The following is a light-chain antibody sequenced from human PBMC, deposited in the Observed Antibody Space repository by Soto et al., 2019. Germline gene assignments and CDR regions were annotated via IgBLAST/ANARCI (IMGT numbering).Light chain of an antibody. Sequence: DIVMTQSPDSLAVSLGERATIHCKSSQSDLHSSNNKNHLAWYQQKPGQPPKLLIYWASTRDSGVPDRFSGSGSGTDFTLTIISLQAEDLAVYYCQQYYSSSLTFGGGTKVDIK. V-gene: IGKV4-1*01. J-gene: IGKJ4*01. CDR2: WAS. CDR3: QQYYSSSLT. CDR1: QSDLHSSNNKNH.